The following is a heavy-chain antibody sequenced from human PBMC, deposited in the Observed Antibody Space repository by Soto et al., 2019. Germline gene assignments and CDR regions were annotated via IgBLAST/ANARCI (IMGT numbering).Heavy chain of an antibody. CDR3: VRIRRGDGYTFGY. CDR2: INTDGSST. J-gene: IGHJ4*02. D-gene: IGHD5-12*01. CDR1: EFTLCIYW. Sequence: GGSLRLSCAASEFTLCIYWMHWVRQAPGKGLVWVSRINTDGSSTNYADSVKGRFTISRDNAKNTLYLQMNSLRAEDTAVYYCVRIRRGDGYTFGYWGQGTLVTVSS. V-gene: IGHV3-74*01.